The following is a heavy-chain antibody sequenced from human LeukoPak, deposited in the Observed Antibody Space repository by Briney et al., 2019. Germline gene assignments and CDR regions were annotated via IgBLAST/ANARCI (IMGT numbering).Heavy chain of an antibody. Sequence: GGSLRLSCAASGFTVSSNYMSWVRQAPGKGLEWVLVIYSGGSTYYADSVKGRFTISRGNSKNTLYLQMNSLRAEDTAVYYCARGTTYYDILTGYYDRGDDYWGQGTLVTVSS. CDR3: ARGTTYYDILTGYYDRGDDY. CDR2: IYSGGST. V-gene: IGHV3-53*01. D-gene: IGHD3-9*01. CDR1: GFTVSSNY. J-gene: IGHJ4*02.